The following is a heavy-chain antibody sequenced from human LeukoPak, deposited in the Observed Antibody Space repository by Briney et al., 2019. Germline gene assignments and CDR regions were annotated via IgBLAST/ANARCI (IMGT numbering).Heavy chain of an antibody. J-gene: IGHJ4*02. D-gene: IGHD1-14*01. V-gene: IGHV3-72*01. CDR1: GFTFDDFA. CDR2: TRNKANSFTT. Sequence: PGGSLRLSCAASGFTFDDFAMHWVRQAPGKGLEWVSRTRNKANSFTTEYAASVRGRFTISRDDSKNLLYLQMNSLKAEDTAVYYCARGDDYNRRSFDYWGQGTLVTVSS. CDR3: ARGDDYNRRSFDY.